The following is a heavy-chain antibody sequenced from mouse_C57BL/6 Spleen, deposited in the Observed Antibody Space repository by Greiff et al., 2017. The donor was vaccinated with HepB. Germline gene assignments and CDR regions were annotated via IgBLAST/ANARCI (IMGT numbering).Heavy chain of an antibody. J-gene: IGHJ1*03. CDR1: GYAFSSSW. Sequence: QVQLQQSGPELVKPGASVKISCKASGYAFSSSWMNWVKQRPGKGLEWIGRIYPGDGDTNYNGKFKGKATLTADKSSSTAYMQLSSLTSEDSAVYFCARVDGSRGYFDVWGTGTTVTVSS. CDR2: IYPGDGDT. D-gene: IGHD1-1*01. CDR3: ARVDGSRGYFDV. V-gene: IGHV1-82*01.